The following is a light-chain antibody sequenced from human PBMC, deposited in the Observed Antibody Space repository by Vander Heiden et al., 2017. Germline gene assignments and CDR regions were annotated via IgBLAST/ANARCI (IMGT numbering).Light chain of an antibody. J-gene: IGKJ1*01. CDR1: QSVRSW. CDR2: QVS. Sequence: DAQMTQSPSTLSASVGDSVIITLRASQSVRSWVAWYQQKPGKAPNLLIYQVSNLESGVPSRFSGSGSETEFTLTISSLQPDDFATYYCQHYDSYSWTFGQGTKVEIK. V-gene: IGKV1-5*03. CDR3: QHYDSYSWT.